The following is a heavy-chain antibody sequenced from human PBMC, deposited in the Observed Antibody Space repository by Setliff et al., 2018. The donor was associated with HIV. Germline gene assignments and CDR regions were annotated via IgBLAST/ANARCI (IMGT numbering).Heavy chain of an antibody. CDR2: IIPIFSTS. V-gene: IGHV1-69*13. J-gene: IGHJ4*02. CDR1: GSTFTSYA. D-gene: IGHD2-21*01. CDR3: TRGRGIIGSLVY. Sequence: SVKVSCKASGSTFTSYAINWVRQAPGQGLEWMGGIIPIFSTSNYAQRFQGRVTITADESTSTAYMELYNLRSEDTAMYYCTRGRGIIGSLVYWGQGTLVTVSS.